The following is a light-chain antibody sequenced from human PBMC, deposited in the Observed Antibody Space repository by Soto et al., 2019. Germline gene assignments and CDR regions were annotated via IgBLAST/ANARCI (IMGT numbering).Light chain of an antibody. V-gene: IGLV2-23*01. CDR2: QGS. CDR1: SGDVGSYNF. J-gene: IGLJ2*01. CDR3: CLHVGDHVV. Sequence: QSALTQPASVSGSPGQSITISCTGTSGDVGSYNFVSWYQQQVGKAPKLMTYQGSKRPSGVSDRFSASKSGNTASLTISGLQAEDEADYYCCLHVGDHVVFGGGTQLTVL.